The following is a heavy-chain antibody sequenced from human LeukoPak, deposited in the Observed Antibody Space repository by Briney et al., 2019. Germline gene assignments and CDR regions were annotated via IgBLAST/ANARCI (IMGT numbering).Heavy chain of an antibody. V-gene: IGHV1-46*01. Sequence: EASVKVSCKASGYTFTSYYMHWVRQAPGQGLVWMGIINPSGGSTSYAQKFQGRVTMTRDTSTSTVYMELSSLRSEDTAVYYCARERMSGYDFDYWGQGTLVTVSS. CDR2: INPSGGST. CDR1: GYTFTSYY. J-gene: IGHJ4*02. D-gene: IGHD5-12*01. CDR3: ARERMSGYDFDY.